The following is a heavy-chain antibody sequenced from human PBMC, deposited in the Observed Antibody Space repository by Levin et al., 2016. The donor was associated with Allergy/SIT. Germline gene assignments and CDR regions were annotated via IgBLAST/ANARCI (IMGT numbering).Heavy chain of an antibody. J-gene: IGHJ1*01. V-gene: IGHV1-2*02. CDR3: ASPAPYDSSGYYSGFQH. CDR2: INPNSGGT. CDR1: GYTFTGYY. D-gene: IGHD3-22*01. Sequence: ASVKVSCKASGYTFTGYYMHWVRQAPGQGLEWMGWINPNSGGTNYAQKFQGRVTMTRDTSISTAYMELSRLRSDDTAVYYCASPAPYDSSGYYSGFQHWGQGTLVTVSS.